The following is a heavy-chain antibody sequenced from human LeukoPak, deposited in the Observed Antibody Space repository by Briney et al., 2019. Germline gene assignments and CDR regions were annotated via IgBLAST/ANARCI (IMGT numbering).Heavy chain of an antibody. CDR1: GYTFTGYY. CDR2: INPSGGST. Sequence: ASVKVSCKASGYTFTGYYMHWVRQAPGQGLEWMGIINPSGGSTSYAQKFQGRVTMTRDTSTSTVYMELSSLRSEDTAVYYCARERDYGDYLGWFDYWGQGTLVTVSS. J-gene: IGHJ4*02. CDR3: ARERDYGDYLGWFDY. V-gene: IGHV1-46*01. D-gene: IGHD4-17*01.